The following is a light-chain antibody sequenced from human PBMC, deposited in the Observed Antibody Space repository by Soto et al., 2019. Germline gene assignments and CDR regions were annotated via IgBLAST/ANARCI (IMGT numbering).Light chain of an antibody. V-gene: IGKV1-6*01. CDR2: AAS. CDR1: QGIRND. Sequence: AIQMTQSPSSLSASVGDRVTITCRASQGIRNDLGWYQQKPGKAPKLLIYAASSLPSGVPSRFSGRASGTDFTLTITILQPEDFATYCCLQDYNFPPYTFGQGTKLQIK. CDR3: LQDYNFPPYT. J-gene: IGKJ2*01.